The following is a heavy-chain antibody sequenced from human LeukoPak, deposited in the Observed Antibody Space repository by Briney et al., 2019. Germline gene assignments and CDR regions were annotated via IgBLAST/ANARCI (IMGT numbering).Heavy chain of an antibody. D-gene: IGHD3-16*02. V-gene: IGHV1-8*01. CDR2: MNPNSGNT. CDR3: ARDRSAGYYDYVWGSYRRDYYYYYMDV. J-gene: IGHJ6*03. Sequence: ASVKVSCKTSGYTFTDFGINWVRQATGQGLEWMGWMNPNSGNTGYAQKFQGRVTMTRNTSISTAYMELSSLRSEDTAVYYCARDRSAGYYDYVWGSYRRDYYYYYMDVWGKGTTVTISS. CDR1: GYTFTDFG.